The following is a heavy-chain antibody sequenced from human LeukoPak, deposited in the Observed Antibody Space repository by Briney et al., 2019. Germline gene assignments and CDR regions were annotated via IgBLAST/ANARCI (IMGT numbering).Heavy chain of an antibody. CDR1: GYTFTGYY. CDR2: INPNGGGT. CDR3: ARGRYNWNDYLDY. Sequence: APVKVSCKASGYTFTGYYMHWVRQAPGQGLEWMGRINPNGGGTNYAQKFQGRVTMTRNTSISTAYIELSSLRSEDTAVYYCARGRYNWNDYLDYWGQGTLVTVSS. D-gene: IGHD1-1*01. V-gene: IGHV1-2*06. J-gene: IGHJ4*02.